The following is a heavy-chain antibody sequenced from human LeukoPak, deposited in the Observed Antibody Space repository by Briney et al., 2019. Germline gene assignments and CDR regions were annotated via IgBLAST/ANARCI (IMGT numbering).Heavy chain of an antibody. Sequence: GRSLRLSCAASGFTFDDYAMHWVRQAPGKGLEWVSGISWNSGSIGYADSVKGRFTISRDNAKNSLYLQMNSLRAEDTALYYCARDHTATGGAFDIWGQGTMVTVSS. CDR2: ISWNSGSI. D-gene: IGHD2-2*02. CDR3: ARDHTATGGAFDI. V-gene: IGHV3-9*01. CDR1: GFTFDDYA. J-gene: IGHJ3*02.